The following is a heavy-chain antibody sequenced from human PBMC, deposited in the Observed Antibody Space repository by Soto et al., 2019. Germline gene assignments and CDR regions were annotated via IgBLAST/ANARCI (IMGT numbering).Heavy chain of an antibody. J-gene: IGHJ6*03. Sequence: SETLSLTCAVYGGSFSGYYWSWIRQPPGKGLEWIGEINHSGSTNYNPSLKSRVTISVDTSKNQFSLKLSSVTAADTAVYYCASGISGYDPFYYYYYYYMDVWGKGTTVTVSS. V-gene: IGHV4-34*01. CDR1: GGSFSGYY. D-gene: IGHD5-12*01. CDR3: ASGISGYDPFYYYYYYYMDV. CDR2: INHSGST.